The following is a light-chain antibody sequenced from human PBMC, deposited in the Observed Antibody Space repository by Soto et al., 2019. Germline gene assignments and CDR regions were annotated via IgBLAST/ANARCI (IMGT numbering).Light chain of an antibody. CDR3: QQYNSYST. V-gene: IGKV1-5*03. Sequence: DIQMTQSPSTLPASVGDRVTITCRASQSISSWLAWYQQKPGKAPKLLIYKASSLQSGVPSRFSGSGSGTEFTLTITSLQHDGFAAYYRQQYNSYSTFGQGTKVEIK. CDR1: QSISSW. J-gene: IGKJ1*01. CDR2: KAS.